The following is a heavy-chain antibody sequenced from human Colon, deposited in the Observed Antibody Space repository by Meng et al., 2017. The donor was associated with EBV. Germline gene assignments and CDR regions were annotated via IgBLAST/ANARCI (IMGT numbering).Heavy chain of an antibody. D-gene: IGHD3-10*01. CDR2: IYHSGST. CDR3: ARRRGGSGRDC. J-gene: IGHJ4*02. CDR1: VGSSSSHVYY. V-gene: IGHV4-39*01. Sequence: QESGPQSWNPSGTLSSTCTVPVGSSSSHVYYWNWVRPPPGKGLEWIGAIYHSGSTSYNPSLQSRVTMFVDTSKNQFSLMLTSVTATDTAVYYCARRRGGSGRDCWGQGTLVTVSS.